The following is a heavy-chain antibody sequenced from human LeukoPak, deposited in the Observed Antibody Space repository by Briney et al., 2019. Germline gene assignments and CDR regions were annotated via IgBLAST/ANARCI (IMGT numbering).Heavy chain of an antibody. CDR3: ARRGSGWFFDY. CDR1: GGSISSYY. CDR2: IYYSGST. J-gene: IGHJ4*02. Sequence: PSETLSPTCTVSGGSISSYYWSWIRQPPGKGLEWIGYIYYSGSTNYNPSLKSRVTISVDTSKNQFSLKLSSVTAADTAVYYCARRGSGWFFDYWGQGTLVTVSS. D-gene: IGHD6-19*01. V-gene: IGHV4-59*01.